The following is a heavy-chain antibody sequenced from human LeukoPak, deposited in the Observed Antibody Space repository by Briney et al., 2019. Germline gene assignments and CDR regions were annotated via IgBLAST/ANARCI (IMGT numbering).Heavy chain of an antibody. D-gene: IGHD7-27*01. J-gene: IGHJ3*02. Sequence: PGGSLRLSCAASGFTFSSYSMNWVRQAPGKGLEWVSSISSSSSYIYYADSVKGRFTISRDNAKNSLYLQMNSLRAEDTAVYYCARALGMGKNAFDIWGQGTMVTVSS. CDR2: ISSSSSYI. CDR3: ARALGMGKNAFDI. CDR1: GFTFSSYS. V-gene: IGHV3-21*01.